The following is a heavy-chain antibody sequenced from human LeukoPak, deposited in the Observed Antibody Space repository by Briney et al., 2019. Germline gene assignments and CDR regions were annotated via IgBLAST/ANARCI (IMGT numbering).Heavy chain of an antibody. CDR3: ARDYCSGGSCYSFNYDSSGYRRYYYMDV. CDR1: GYTFTSYY. CDR2: INPSGGST. J-gene: IGHJ6*03. V-gene: IGHV1-46*01. D-gene: IGHD2-15*01. Sequence: ASVKVSCKASGYTFTSYYMHWVRQAPGQGLEWMGIINPSGGSTSYAQKFQGRVTMTRDTSTSTVYMELSSLRSEDTAVYYCARDYCSGGSCYSFNYDSSGYRRYYYMDVWGKGTTVTISS.